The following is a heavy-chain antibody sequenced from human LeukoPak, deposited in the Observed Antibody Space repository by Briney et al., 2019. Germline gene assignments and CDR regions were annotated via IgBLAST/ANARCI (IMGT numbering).Heavy chain of an antibody. CDR2: FHPEDGET. V-gene: IGHV1-24*01. Sequence: GASVKVSCMVSGDTLTALSMHWVRQAPGKGLEWMGGFHPEDGETIYAQKFQGRVTMTEDTSTDTAYMELSSLRSDDTAVYYCTTGKIYCSTTSCSDDYWGQGTLVIVSS. J-gene: IGHJ4*02. D-gene: IGHD2-2*01. CDR3: TTGKIYCSTTSCSDDY. CDR1: GDTLTALS.